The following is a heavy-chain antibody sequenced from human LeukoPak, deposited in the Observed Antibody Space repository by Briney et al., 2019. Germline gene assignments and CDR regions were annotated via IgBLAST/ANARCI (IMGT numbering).Heavy chain of an antibody. D-gene: IGHD5-24*01. J-gene: IGHJ4*02. V-gene: IGHV5-51*01. Sequence: GESLKISCKGSGYSFTSYWIGWVRQMPGKGLEWMGIISPGDSDTRYSSSFQGQVTISADKSISTAYLQWSSLKASDTAMYYCERGVRLQIRDNYEGPGIDYWGQGTMVTVSS. CDR3: ERGVRLQIRDNYEGPGIDY. CDR1: GYSFTSYW. CDR2: ISPGDSDT.